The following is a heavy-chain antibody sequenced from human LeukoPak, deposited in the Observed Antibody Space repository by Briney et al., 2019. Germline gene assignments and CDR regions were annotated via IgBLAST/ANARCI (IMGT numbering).Heavy chain of an antibody. Sequence: PSETLSLTCTVSGGSISSYYWSWIRQPPGKGLEWIGYVYYSGSTNYSPSLKSRVTISVDTSKNQFSLKLSSVTAADTAVYYCARAGPTGYLVFDYWGQGTLVTVSS. CDR1: GGSISSYY. J-gene: IGHJ4*02. D-gene: IGHD3-9*01. CDR2: VYYSGST. V-gene: IGHV4-59*01. CDR3: ARAGPTGYLVFDY.